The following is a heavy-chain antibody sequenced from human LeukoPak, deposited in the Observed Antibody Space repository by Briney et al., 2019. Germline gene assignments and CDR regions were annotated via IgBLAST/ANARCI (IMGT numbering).Heavy chain of an antibody. V-gene: IGHV4-59*01. CDR3: ARGPSVGYCSSTSCYVNWFDP. CDR2: IYYSGST. Sequence: SETLSLTCTVSGGSISSYYWSWIRQPPGKGLEWIGYIYYSGSTNYNPSLKSRVTISVDTSKNQFSLKLSSVTAADTAVYYCARGPSVGYCSSTSCYVNWFDPWGQGTLVTVSS. D-gene: IGHD2-2*01. CDR1: GGSISSYY. J-gene: IGHJ5*02.